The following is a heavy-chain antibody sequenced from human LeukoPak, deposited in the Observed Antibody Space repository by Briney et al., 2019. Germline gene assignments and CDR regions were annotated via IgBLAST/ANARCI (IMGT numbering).Heavy chain of an antibody. Sequence: PGGSLRLSCEASGFIFSSYSMNWVRQAPGKGLEWVSSISSGSSFIHYADSVKGRFTISRDNAMNSLYLQMNSLTDEDTAVYYCARDLFGTRSWFDPWGQGTLVTVSS. CDR2: ISSGSSFI. CDR1: GFIFSSYS. D-gene: IGHD3-3*01. J-gene: IGHJ5*02. V-gene: IGHV3-21*01. CDR3: ARDLFGTRSWFDP.